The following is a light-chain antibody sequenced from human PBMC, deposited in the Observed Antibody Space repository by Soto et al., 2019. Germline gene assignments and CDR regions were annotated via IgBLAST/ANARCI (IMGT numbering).Light chain of an antibody. CDR2: AAS. V-gene: IGKV1D-16*01. CDR3: QQYNNWPQT. CDR1: QDSSTW. Sequence: DIQLTQSPSSVSASVGDTVTITCRASQDSSTWLAWYQQRPGQAPKLLVYAASTLQSGVPSRFSGSGSGTEFTLTTSSLQSEDFAVYCCQQYNNWPQTFGQGTKVEI. J-gene: IGKJ1*01.